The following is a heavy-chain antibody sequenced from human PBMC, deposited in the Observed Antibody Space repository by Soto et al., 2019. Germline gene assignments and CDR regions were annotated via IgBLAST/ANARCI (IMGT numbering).Heavy chain of an antibody. D-gene: IGHD3-22*01. CDR3: ARVVDYYDPYYYYGMDV. J-gene: IGHJ6*02. CDR2: IYAGGST. Sequence: GGSLRLSYAASGFTVSSNYMSWVRKAPGKGLEWVSVIYAGGSTHYADSVEDRFTISRDNSKNTLYLQMNSLRAEDTAVYYCARVVDYYDPYYYYGMDVWAKGPRSPSP. V-gene: IGHV3-66*01. CDR1: GFTVSSNY.